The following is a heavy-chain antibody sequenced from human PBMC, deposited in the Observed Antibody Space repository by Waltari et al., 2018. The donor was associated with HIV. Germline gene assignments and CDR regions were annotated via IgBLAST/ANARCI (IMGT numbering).Heavy chain of an antibody. CDR3: ARAPGYYDILTGYYNPYYFDY. V-gene: IGHV4-61*02. D-gene: IGHD3-9*01. CDR2: IYTSGST. Sequence: QVQLQESGPGLVKPSQTLSLTCTVSGGPISSGSYSWTWIRQPAGKGLEWMGRIYTSGSTNYNPALKSRVTISVDTSKNQFSLKLSSVTAADTAVYYCARAPGYYDILTGYYNPYYFDYWGQGTLVTVSS. J-gene: IGHJ4*02. CDR1: GGPISSGSYS.